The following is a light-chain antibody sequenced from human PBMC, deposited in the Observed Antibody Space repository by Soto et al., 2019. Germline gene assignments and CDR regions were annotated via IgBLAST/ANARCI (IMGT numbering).Light chain of an antibody. CDR2: EAS. J-gene: IGKJ5*01. Sequence: DIVMTQSPLSLSVTPGQPASISCKSSQSLLHSDGRTFLCWYLQKPCQPPQVRIYEASDQFAGVRDRFSGSGSGTDFTLKISRVEAEDAGVYYCMQSMEIPITFGQGTRLEIK. V-gene: IGKV2D-29*01. CDR1: QSLLHSDGRTF. CDR3: MQSMEIPIT.